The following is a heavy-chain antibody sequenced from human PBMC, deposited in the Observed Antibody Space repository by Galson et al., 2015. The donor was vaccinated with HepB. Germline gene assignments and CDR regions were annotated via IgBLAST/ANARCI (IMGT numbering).Heavy chain of an antibody. Sequence: LRLSCAASGFTFSSYSMNWVRQAPGKGLEWVSYISSSSSTIYYADSVKGRFTISRDNAKNSLYLQMNSLRDEDTAVYYCARDLLYDFWSGYSPGGMDVWGQGTTVTVSS. D-gene: IGHD3-3*01. CDR1: GFTFSSYS. CDR3: ARDLLYDFWSGYSPGGMDV. V-gene: IGHV3-48*02. J-gene: IGHJ6*02. CDR2: ISSSSSTI.